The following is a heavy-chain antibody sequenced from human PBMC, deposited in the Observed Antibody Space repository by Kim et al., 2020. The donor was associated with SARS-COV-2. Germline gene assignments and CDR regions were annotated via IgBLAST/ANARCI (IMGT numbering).Heavy chain of an antibody. CDR1: GGSIRGGSYY. V-gene: IGHV4-61*09. D-gene: IGHD3-10*01. CDR3: ARDPYYGSGTSYRSGYYGLDV. Sequence: SETLSLTCTVSGGSIRGGSYYWNWIRQPAGKGLEWIGHIYTSRSTNYNPSLKSRVTITIDTSKNQFSLKLSSVTAADTAIYYCARDPYYGSGTSYRSGYYGLDVWGQGTTVTVSS. CDR2: IYTSRST. J-gene: IGHJ6*02.